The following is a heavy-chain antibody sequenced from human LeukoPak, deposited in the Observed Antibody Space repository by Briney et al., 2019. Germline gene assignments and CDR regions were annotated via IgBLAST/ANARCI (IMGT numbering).Heavy chain of an antibody. CDR1: GFTFSSFP. V-gene: IGHV3-23*01. D-gene: IGHD3-10*01. J-gene: IGHJ4*02. Sequence: GGSLRLSCAASGFTFSSFPMTWVRQPPGKGLEWVSAISGSGGTTYYADSVQGRLTISRDNSKNTLYLQMNSLRAEDTAIYYCAKDDTGSGYFPDYWGQGTLVTVSS. CDR2: ISGSGGTT. CDR3: AKDDTGSGYFPDY.